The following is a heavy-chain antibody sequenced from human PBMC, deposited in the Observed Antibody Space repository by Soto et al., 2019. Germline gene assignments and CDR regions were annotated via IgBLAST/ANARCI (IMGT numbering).Heavy chain of an antibody. J-gene: IGHJ4*02. CDR3: TRGPRPISTGTGDY. D-gene: IGHD3-10*01. V-gene: IGHV3-74*01. Sequence: GGSLRLSCAASGFIFKMYWMHWVRQSPGKGLVWISRIYNGGTYSDYADSVRGRFTISRDNVNDTLYLQMNNLRAEDSGLYYCTRGPRPISTGTGDYWGQGTQVTVSS. CDR1: GFIFKMYW. CDR2: IYNGGTYS.